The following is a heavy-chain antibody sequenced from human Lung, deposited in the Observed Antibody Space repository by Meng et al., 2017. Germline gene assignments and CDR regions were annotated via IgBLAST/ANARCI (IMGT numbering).Heavy chain of an antibody. CDR2: IYYSGST. CDR1: GGSISSSSYY. J-gene: IGHJ4*02. CDR3: ARVLYGDYVFFDY. D-gene: IGHD4-17*01. V-gene: IGHV4-39*07. Sequence: LHRRESGPGPVKPSETLSLTCTVSGGSISSSSYYWAWIRQPPGKGLEWIGSIYYSGSTYYNPSLKSRVTISVDTSKNQFSLKLSSVTAADTAVYYCARVLYGDYVFFDYWGQGTLVTVSS.